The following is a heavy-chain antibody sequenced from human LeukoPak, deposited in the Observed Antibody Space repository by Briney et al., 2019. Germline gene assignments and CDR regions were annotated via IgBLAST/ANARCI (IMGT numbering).Heavy chain of an antibody. CDR1: GYTFTAYY. CDR3: ARDFPSSGWYHPFDY. CDR2: INPNSGGT. Sequence: ASVKVSCKASGYTFTAYYMHRVRQAPGQGLEWMGWINPNSGGTNYAQKFQGRVTMTRDTSISTVYMELSRLRSDDTAVYYCARDFPSSGWYHPFDYWGQGILVTVSS. V-gene: IGHV1-2*02. D-gene: IGHD6-19*01. J-gene: IGHJ4*02.